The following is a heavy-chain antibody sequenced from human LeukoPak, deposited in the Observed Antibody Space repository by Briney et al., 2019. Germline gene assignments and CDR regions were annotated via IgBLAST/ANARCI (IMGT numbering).Heavy chain of an antibody. CDR2: ISDSGGRT. J-gene: IGHJ4*02. CDR1: GFTFSTYA. Sequence: PGGSLRLSCAASGFTFSTYAMIWVRQAPGKGLEWVSAISDSGGRTYYADSVRGRFTISRDSSKNTLYLQMNSLRAEDTAVYYCAKRGNYYSFDYWGQGTLVTVSS. CDR3: AKRGNYYSFDY. V-gene: IGHV3-23*01. D-gene: IGHD1-26*01.